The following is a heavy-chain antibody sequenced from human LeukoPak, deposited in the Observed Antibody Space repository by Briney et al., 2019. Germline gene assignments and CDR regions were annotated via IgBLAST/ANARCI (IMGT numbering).Heavy chain of an antibody. D-gene: IGHD1-26*01. J-gene: IGHJ3*02. Sequence: GTSVKVSCKASGFTFTSSAMQWVRRARGQRREWIGWIVVGSGNTNYAQKFQERVTITRDMSTSTAYMELSSLRSEDTAVYYCAAAQWEPDLWDAFDIWGQGTMLTVSS. CDR1: GFTFTSSA. V-gene: IGHV1-58*02. CDR2: IVVGSGNT. CDR3: AAAQWEPDLWDAFDI.